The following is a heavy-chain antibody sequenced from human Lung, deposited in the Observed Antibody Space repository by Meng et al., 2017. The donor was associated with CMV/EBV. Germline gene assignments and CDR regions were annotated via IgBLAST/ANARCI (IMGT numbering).Heavy chain of an antibody. J-gene: IGHJ5*02. Sequence: SVXVSXXASGYTFTSYYMHWVRQAPGQGLEWMGIINPSGGSTSYAQKFQGRVTMTRDTSTSTAYMELSSLRSEDTAVYYCARDNEDPEGYQLLYKRESWFDPWGQGTLVTVSS. CDR2: INPSGGST. CDR3: ARDNEDPEGYQLLYKRESWFDP. V-gene: IGHV1-46*01. D-gene: IGHD2-2*02. CDR1: GYTFTSYY.